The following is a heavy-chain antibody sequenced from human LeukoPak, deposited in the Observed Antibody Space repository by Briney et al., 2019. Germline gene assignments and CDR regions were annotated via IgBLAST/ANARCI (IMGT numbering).Heavy chain of an antibody. D-gene: IGHD6-13*01. CDR3: AKIAAADPFDDY. V-gene: IGHV3-23*01. Sequence: PGGSLRLSCEASGFTFSSFAMNWVRQAPGKGLEWVSAISGSGGSTYYADSVKGRFTISRDNSKNTLYLQMNSLRAEDTAVYYCAKIAAADPFDDYWGQGTLVTVSS. J-gene: IGHJ4*02. CDR1: GFTFSSFA. CDR2: ISGSGGST.